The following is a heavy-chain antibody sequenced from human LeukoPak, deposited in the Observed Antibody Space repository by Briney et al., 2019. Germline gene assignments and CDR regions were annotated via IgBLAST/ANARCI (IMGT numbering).Heavy chain of an antibody. J-gene: IGHJ4*02. Sequence: PGGSLTLSCAASGFTFSGSAMHWVRQASGKGLEWVGRIRSKANSYTTAYAASVKGRFTIPRDDSINTLYLQMNSLKTEDTAVYYCVADIPPPRGYDYPFDYWGQGILVTVSS. CDR3: VADIPPPRGYDYPFDY. V-gene: IGHV3-73*01. D-gene: IGHD5-12*01. CDR2: IRSKANSYTT. CDR1: GFTFSGSA.